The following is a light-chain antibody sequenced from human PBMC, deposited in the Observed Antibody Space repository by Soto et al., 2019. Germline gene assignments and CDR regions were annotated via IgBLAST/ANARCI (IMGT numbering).Light chain of an antibody. CDR2: EAS. V-gene: IGKV1-17*01. CDR3: LQYHTFPKT. CDR1: QVIGND. J-gene: IGKJ1*01. Sequence: DIQMTQSPSSLSASVGDRVSITCRASQVIGNDLNWYQQKPGKAPKRLIYEASILQSGVPSRFSGSESGTEFTLTISSLQPEDFATYYCLQYHTFPKTFGQGTNVDIK.